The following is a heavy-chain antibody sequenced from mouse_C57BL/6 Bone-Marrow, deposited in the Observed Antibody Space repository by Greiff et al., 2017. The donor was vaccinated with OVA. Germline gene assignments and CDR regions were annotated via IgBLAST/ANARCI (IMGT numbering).Heavy chain of an antibody. CDR3: ARRGSSTMVTYFDY. V-gene: IGHV5-17*01. CDR1: GFTFSDYG. Sequence: EVQVVESGGGLVKPGGSLKLSCAASGFTFSDYGMHWVRQAPEKGLEWVAYISSGSSTIYYADTVKGRFTISRDNAKNTLFLQMTSLRSEDTAMYYCARRGSSTMVTYFDYWGQGTTLTVSS. CDR2: ISSGSSTI. D-gene: IGHD2-2*01. J-gene: IGHJ2*01.